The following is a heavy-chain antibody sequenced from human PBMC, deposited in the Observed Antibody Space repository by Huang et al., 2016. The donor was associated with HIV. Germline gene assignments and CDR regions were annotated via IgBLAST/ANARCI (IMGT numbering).Heavy chain of an antibody. CDR2: INHSGST. J-gene: IGHJ3*02. CDR3: ARERMMSWLDDHDAFDI. CDR1: CGSFSGYY. D-gene: IGHD1-1*01. Sequence: QVQLQQWGAGLLKPSETLSLTCAVYCGSFSGYYWSWIRQSPGKGLEWIGEINHSGSTNCNPSLTSRLTISVDTSKNQFSLKLSSVTAADTAVYYCARERMMSWLDDHDAFDIWGQGTMVTVSS. V-gene: IGHV4-34*01.